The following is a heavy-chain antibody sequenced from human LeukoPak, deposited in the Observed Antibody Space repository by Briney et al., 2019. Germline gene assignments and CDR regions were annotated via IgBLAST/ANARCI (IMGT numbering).Heavy chain of an antibody. CDR1: GGSISTRTYY. D-gene: IGHD1-26*01. CDR3: ARAPLPRELKVWYFDL. J-gene: IGHJ2*01. Sequence: SQSLSLTCTVSGGSISTRTYYWGWIRQPAGKGLDGTGRFYTSGSTNYNPVLKSRITMSVDTAKNQFTLKLSSVTAADAAVYYCARAPLPRELKVWYFDLWGRGTPGTVSS. V-gene: IGHV4-61*02. CDR2: FYTSGST.